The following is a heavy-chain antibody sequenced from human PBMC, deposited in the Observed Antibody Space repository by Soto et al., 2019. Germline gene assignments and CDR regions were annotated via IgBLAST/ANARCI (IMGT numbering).Heavy chain of an antibody. Sequence: QVQLQQWGAGLLKPSETLSLTCAVYGGSFSGYYWTWIRQPPGTGLEWIGEINHSGSTNYNPSLKCRVTISVDTSKNQFALKLTSVNAADTAVYYCARDKITGLFDYWGQRTLFTVSS. V-gene: IGHV4-34*01. J-gene: IGHJ4*02. CDR2: INHSGST. D-gene: IGHD2-8*02. CDR1: GGSFSGYY. CDR3: ARDKITGLFDY.